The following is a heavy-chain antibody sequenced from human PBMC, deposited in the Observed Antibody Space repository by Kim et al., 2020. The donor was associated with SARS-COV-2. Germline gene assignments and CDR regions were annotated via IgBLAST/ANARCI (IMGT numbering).Heavy chain of an antibody. CDR1: GFTFSSYG. CDR2: IWYDGSNK. V-gene: IGHV3-33*01. CDR3: ARDPGVWFGELSRYYYGMDV. Sequence: VGSLRLSCAASGFTFSSYGMHWVRQAPGKGLEWVAVIWYDGSNKYYADSVKGRFTISRDNSKNTLYLQMNSLRAEDTAVYYCARDPGVWFGELSRYYYGMDVWGQGTTVTVSS. J-gene: IGHJ6*02. D-gene: IGHD3-10*01.